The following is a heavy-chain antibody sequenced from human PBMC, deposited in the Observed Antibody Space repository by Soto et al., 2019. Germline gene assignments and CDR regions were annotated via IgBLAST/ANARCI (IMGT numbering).Heavy chain of an antibody. D-gene: IGHD3-10*01. J-gene: IGHJ3*02. Sequence: SETLSLTCTVSGGSISSYYWSWIRQPPGKALEWIGYIYYSGSTKKNPSLKSRVTLSVDTSKDHFSLRLSSLTAADTAVYYCARARGYYGSGNYDAFDIWGQGTLVTVSS. CDR3: ARARGYYGSGNYDAFDI. CDR1: GGSISSYY. V-gene: IGHV4-59*01. CDR2: IYYSGST.